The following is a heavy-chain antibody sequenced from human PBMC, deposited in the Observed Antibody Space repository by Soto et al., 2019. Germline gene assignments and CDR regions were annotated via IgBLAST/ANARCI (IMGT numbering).Heavy chain of an antibody. J-gene: IGHJ6*03. V-gene: IGHV1-18*01. CDR1: GYTFTSYG. CDR2: ISAYNGNT. D-gene: IGHD6-13*01. Sequence: ASVKVSCKASGYTFTSYGIIWVRQAPGQGLEWMGWISAYNGNTNYAQKLQGRVTMTTDTSTSTAYMELRSLRSDDTAVYYCARQPRGYYYYYYMDVWGKGTTVTVSS. CDR3: ARQPRGYYYYYYMDV.